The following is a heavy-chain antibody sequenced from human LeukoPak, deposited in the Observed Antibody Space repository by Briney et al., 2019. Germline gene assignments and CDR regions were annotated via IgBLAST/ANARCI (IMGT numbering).Heavy chain of an antibody. Sequence: GRSLRLSCAASGFTFSSYGMNWVRQAPGKGLEWVADICYDGSKKYYADSVKGRFTISRDNSKNTLYLQMNSLRAEDTAVYYCARDRDYGGNALDYWGQGTLVTVSS. CDR3: ARDRDYGGNALDY. V-gene: IGHV3-33*01. J-gene: IGHJ4*02. CDR2: ICYDGSKK. D-gene: IGHD4-23*01. CDR1: GFTFSSYG.